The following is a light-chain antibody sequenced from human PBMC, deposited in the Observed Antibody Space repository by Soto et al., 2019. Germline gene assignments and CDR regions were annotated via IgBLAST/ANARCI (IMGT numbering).Light chain of an antibody. CDR1: QTISSW. V-gene: IGKV1-5*01. CDR2: DAS. Sequence: DIQMTQSPSTLSGSVGDRVTVTCRASQTISSWLAWYQQKPGKAPKLLIYDASSLQSGVPSRFSGSGSGTEFTLTISSLQPEDFATYYCQQYNGDSYTFGQGTKVDIK. J-gene: IGKJ2*01. CDR3: QQYNGDSYT.